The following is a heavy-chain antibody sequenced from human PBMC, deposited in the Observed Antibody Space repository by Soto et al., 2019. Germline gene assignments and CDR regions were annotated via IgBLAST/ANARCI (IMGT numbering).Heavy chain of an antibody. D-gene: IGHD6-13*01. CDR2: IYHSGST. Sequence: QVQLQESGPGLVKPSGTLSLTCAVSGGSISSSNWWSWVRQPPGKGLEWIGEIYHSGSTNYNPSLKGRVTISVDKSKNQFSLKLSSVTAADTAVYYCARDKRGGIAAASSYYYYGMDVWGQGTTVTVSS. J-gene: IGHJ6*02. CDR3: ARDKRGGIAAASSYYYYGMDV. V-gene: IGHV4-4*02. CDR1: GGSISSSNW.